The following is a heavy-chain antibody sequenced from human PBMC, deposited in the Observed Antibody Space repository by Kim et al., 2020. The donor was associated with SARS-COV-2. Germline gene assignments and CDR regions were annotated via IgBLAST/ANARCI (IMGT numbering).Heavy chain of an antibody. D-gene: IGHD1-26*01. CDR2: ISYEGSTQ. CDR3: ARNLVGDTYLGA. Sequence: GGSLRLSCAASGFTFSSHVMHWVRPAPGKGLEWVALISYEGSTQRYTDSVKGRFTVSRDNSQNILFLQMKSQRPEDTAVYYCARNLVGDTYLGAWGQGTLVTVSS. V-gene: IGHV3-30*03. J-gene: IGHJ5*02. CDR1: GFTFSSHV.